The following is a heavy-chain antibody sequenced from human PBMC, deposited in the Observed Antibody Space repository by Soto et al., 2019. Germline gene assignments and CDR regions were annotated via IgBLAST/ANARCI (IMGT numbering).Heavy chain of an antibody. V-gene: IGHV1-69*08. CDR3: ARDNPFYSGYDYGSSLDYFDY. J-gene: IGHJ4*02. Sequence: QVQLVQSGADVKKPGSSVKVSCKASGGTFSSYTISWVRQAPGQGLEWMGRIIPILGIANYAQKFQGRVTITADKSTSTAYMELSSLRSEDTAVYYCARDNPFYSGYDYGSSLDYFDYWGQGTLVTVSS. CDR1: GGTFSSYT. CDR2: IIPILGIA. D-gene: IGHD5-12*01.